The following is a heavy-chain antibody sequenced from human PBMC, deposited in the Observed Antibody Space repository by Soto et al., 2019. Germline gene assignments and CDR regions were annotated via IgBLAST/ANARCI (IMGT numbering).Heavy chain of an antibody. J-gene: IGHJ4*02. CDR2: INSDGSST. Sequence: EVQLVESGGGLVQPGGSLRLSCAASGFTFSSYWMHWVRQAPGKGLVWVSRINSDGSSTNYADSVKGRFTVSRDNAKNTLYLQINSLRAEDTAVYYCVRTSLVVAAATREDYWGQGTMVTVSS. D-gene: IGHD2-15*01. CDR3: VRTSLVVAAATREDY. V-gene: IGHV3-74*01. CDR1: GFTFSSYW.